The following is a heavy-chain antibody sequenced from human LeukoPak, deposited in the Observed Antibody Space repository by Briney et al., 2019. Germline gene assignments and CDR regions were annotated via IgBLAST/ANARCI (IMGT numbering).Heavy chain of an antibody. CDR3: ATATVTTNGNFDY. D-gene: IGHD4-17*01. CDR1: GFTFDDYA. J-gene: IGHJ4*02. V-gene: IGHV3-23*01. CDR2: ISGSGGST. Sequence: GRSLRLSCAASGFTFDDYAMHWVRQAPGKGLEWVSGISGSGGSTYYADSVKGRFTISRDNSKNTLYLQMNSLRAEDTAVYYCATATVTTNGNFDYWGQGTLVTVSS.